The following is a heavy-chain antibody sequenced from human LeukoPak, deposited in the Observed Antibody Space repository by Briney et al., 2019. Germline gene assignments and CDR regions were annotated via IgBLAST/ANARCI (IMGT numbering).Heavy chain of an antibody. D-gene: IGHD3-22*01. J-gene: IGHJ4*02. CDR2: INPNSGGT. V-gene: IGHV1-2*02. CDR1: GYTFTGYY. Sequence: ASVKVSCKASGYTFTGYYMHWVRQAPGQGLEWMGWINPNSGGTNYAQKFQGRVTMTRDTSISTAYMELSMLRSDDTAVYYCARVATGVSGYYDSSGYRFSIIYWGQGTLVTVSS. CDR3: ARVATGVSGYYDSSGYRFSIIY.